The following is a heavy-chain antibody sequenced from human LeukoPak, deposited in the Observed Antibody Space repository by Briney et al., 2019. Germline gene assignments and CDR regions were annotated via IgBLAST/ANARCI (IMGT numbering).Heavy chain of an antibody. CDR2: IVSNGDST. J-gene: IGHJ4*02. V-gene: IGHV3-64*01. Sequence: GGSLRLSCAASGFTFSNNAMHWVRQAPGTGLEYVSTIVSNGDSTYYANSVKGRFTISRDNSRTTLYLQMGSLRVEDMAVYYCARGVNYYDSSGYLFDYWGQGILVTVSS. D-gene: IGHD3-22*01. CDR3: ARGVNYYDSSGYLFDY. CDR1: GFTFSNNA.